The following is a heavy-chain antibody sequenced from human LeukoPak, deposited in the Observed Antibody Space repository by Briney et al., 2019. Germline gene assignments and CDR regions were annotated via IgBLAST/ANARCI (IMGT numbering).Heavy chain of an antibody. J-gene: IGHJ3*02. CDR1: GYTFTSYD. D-gene: IGHD3-10*01. V-gene: IGHV1-8*01. CDR3: ASNYYYGSGSYYADDAFDI. Sequence: GASVKVSCKASGYTFTSYDINWVRQATGQGLEWTGWMNPNSGNTGYAQKFQGRVTMTRNTSISTAYMELSSLRSEDTAVYYCASNYYYGSGSYYADDAFDIWGQGTMVTVSS. CDR2: MNPNSGNT.